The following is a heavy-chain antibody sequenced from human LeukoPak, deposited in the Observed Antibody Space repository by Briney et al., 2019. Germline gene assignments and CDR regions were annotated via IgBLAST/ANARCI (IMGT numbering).Heavy chain of an antibody. D-gene: IGHD3-22*01. CDR2: IYYSGST. CDR1: GGSISSSSYY. CDR3: ARSPTYDSSGYYYVGSYYYYMDV. J-gene: IGHJ6*03. V-gene: IGHV4-39*01. Sequence: SETLSLTCTVSGGSISSSSYYWGWIRQPPGKGLEWIGSIYYSGSTYYNPSLKSRVTISVDTSKNQFSLKLSSVTAADTAVYYCARSPTYDSSGYYYVGSYYYYMDVWGKGTTVTVSS.